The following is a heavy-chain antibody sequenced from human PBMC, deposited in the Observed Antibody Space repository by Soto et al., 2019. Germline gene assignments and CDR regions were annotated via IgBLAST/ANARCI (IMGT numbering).Heavy chain of an antibody. Sequence: PGGSLRLSCAASGFTFSSYGMHWVRQAPGKGLEWVAVISYDGSNKYYADSVKGRFTISRDNSKNTLYLQMNSLRAEDTAVYYCAKDFSGAAIVAHTLGYWGQGTLVTVSS. CDR2: ISYDGSNK. D-gene: IGHD3-22*01. J-gene: IGHJ4*02. CDR1: GFTFSSYG. CDR3: AKDFSGAAIVAHTLGY. V-gene: IGHV3-30*18.